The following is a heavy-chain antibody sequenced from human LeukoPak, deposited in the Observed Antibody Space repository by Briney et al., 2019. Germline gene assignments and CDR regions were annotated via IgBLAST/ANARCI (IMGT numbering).Heavy chain of an antibody. D-gene: IGHD6-13*01. Sequence: GGSLRLSCAASEFTFDNYAMSWVRQAPGKGLEWVSVISGSGYYSYYADSVKGRFTVSRDNSKTTLYLQMNSLRAEDTAIYYCARVGRAMAAAGFGAFDIWGQGTMVTVSS. V-gene: IGHV3-23*01. J-gene: IGHJ3*02. CDR2: ISGSGYYS. CDR3: ARVGRAMAAAGFGAFDI. CDR1: EFTFDNYA.